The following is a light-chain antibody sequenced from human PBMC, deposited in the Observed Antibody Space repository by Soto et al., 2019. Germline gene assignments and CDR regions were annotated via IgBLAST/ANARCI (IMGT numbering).Light chain of an antibody. CDR3: QQYNSYSKT. Sequence: DIQMTRSPSTLSASVGDRVTITCRASQSISTWLAWYQQKPGKAPKLLIYDASILKSGVPSRFSGSGSGAEFTLTISSLQPDDFATYFCQQYNSYSKTFGQGTKVDIK. J-gene: IGKJ1*01. V-gene: IGKV1-5*01. CDR1: QSISTW. CDR2: DAS.